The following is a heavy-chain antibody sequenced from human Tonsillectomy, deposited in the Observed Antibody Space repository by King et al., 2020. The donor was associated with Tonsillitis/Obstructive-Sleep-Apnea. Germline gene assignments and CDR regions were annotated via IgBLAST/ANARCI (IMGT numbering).Heavy chain of an antibody. Sequence: EVQLVESGGDLIQPGGSLRLSCAASGFSVSTNFMSWVRQAPGKGLESVSIIYSGASPHYADSVKGRFTISRDTSKNMIFLQMNSLRADDTAVYYCARALLGIETSLMAARPLDLWGQGTLVSVSS. CDR2: IYSGASP. CDR3: ARALLGIETSLMAARPLDL. J-gene: IGHJ3*01. CDR1: GFSVSTNF. D-gene: IGHD6-6*01. V-gene: IGHV3-53*01.